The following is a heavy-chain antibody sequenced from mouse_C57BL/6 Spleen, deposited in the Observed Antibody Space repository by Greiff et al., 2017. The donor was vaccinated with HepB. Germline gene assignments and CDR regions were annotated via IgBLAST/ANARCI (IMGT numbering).Heavy chain of an antibody. CDR1: GYTFTSYW. Sequence: QVQLQQPGAELVKPGASVKLSCKASGYTFTSYWMQWVKQRPGQGLEWIGEIDPSDSYTNYNQKFKGKATLTVDTSSSTAYMQLSSLTSEDSAVYYCARRGLTGTDYWGQGTTLTVSS. CDR2: IDPSDSYT. D-gene: IGHD4-1*01. V-gene: IGHV1-50*01. CDR3: ARRGLTGTDY. J-gene: IGHJ2*01.